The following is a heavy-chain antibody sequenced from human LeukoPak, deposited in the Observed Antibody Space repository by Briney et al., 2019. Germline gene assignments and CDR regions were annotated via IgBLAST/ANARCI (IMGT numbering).Heavy chain of an antibody. CDR3: ARGQADYYYDSSGAQYGMDV. CDR1: GWSFSGYY. V-gene: IGHV4-34*01. D-gene: IGHD3-22*01. Sequence: PSETLSLTCAVYGWSFSGYYWSWIRQPPGKGLEWIGEINHSGSTNYNPSLKSRVTISVDTSKNQFSLKLSSVTAADTAVYYCARGQADYYYDSSGAQYGMDVWGQGTTVTVSS. J-gene: IGHJ6*02. CDR2: INHSGST.